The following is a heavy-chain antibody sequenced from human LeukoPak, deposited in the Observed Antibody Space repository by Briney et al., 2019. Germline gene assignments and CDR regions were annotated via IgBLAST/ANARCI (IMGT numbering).Heavy chain of an antibody. J-gene: IGHJ4*02. D-gene: IGHD3-10*01. CDR3: ARDYRFGERTGWGLDY. V-gene: IGHV1-3*03. CDR2: INAGSGNT. CDR1: GYTFTSYA. Sequence: GASVKVSCKASGYTFTSYAMHWVRQAPGQRLEWMGWINAGSGNTKYSQEFQGRVTITRDTSASTAYMELSSLRSEDMAVYYCARDYRFGERTGWGLDYWGQGTLVTVSS.